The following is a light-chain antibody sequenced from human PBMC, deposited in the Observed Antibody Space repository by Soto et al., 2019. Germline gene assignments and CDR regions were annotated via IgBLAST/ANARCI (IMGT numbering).Light chain of an antibody. CDR2: DAS. J-gene: IGKJ4*01. CDR1: QSVSSY. Sequence: EIVLTQSPATLSLSPGERATLSCSASQSVSSYLAWYQQKPGQAPRLLIYDASNRATGIPARFSGSGSGTDFTLTISSLEPEDFEVYYCQQRSNWPSTFGGGTKVEIK. CDR3: QQRSNWPST. V-gene: IGKV3-11*01.